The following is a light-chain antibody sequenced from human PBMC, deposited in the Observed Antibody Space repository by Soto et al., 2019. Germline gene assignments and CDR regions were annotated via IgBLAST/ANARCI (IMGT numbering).Light chain of an antibody. V-gene: IGKV3-11*01. J-gene: IGKJ3*01. CDR3: QQRSNWPPLT. Sequence: EIVLTQSPATLSLSPGERATLSCRASQSVSSYLAWYQQKPGQAPRLLIYDAANRATGIPARFSGSGSGTDFTLTISSLEPEDFAVYYCQQRSNWPPLTSGPETNVDIK. CDR2: DAA. CDR1: QSVSSY.